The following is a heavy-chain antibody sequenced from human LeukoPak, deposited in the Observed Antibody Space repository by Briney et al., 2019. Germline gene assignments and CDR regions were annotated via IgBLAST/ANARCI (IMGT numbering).Heavy chain of an antibody. CDR1: SGSMNDYY. CDR3: ARGSSISAGWYYFDY. J-gene: IGHJ4*02. D-gene: IGHD1-26*01. V-gene: IGHV4-4*07. Sequence: PSETLSLTCTVSSGSMNDYYWSWIRQPAGKGLEFIGRIHTSGNSNYNPPLKRRVTTTVDTSNNQFSMRLSSVTAADTAVYYCARGSSISAGWYYFDYWGQGTLVTVSS. CDR2: IHTSGNS.